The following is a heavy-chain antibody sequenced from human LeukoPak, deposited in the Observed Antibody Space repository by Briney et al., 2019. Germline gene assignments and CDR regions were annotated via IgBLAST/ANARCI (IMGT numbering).Heavy chain of an antibody. CDR3: ARDRITSPWLYSSGSPRPYGMDV. CDR2: INHSGST. Sequence: SETLSLTCAVYGGSFSGYYWSWIRQPPGKGLEWIGEINHSGSTNYNPSLKSRVTISVDTSKNQFSLKLSSVTAADTAVYYCARDRITSPWLYSSGSPRPYGMDVWGQGTTVTVSS. V-gene: IGHV4-34*01. D-gene: IGHD6-19*01. J-gene: IGHJ6*02. CDR1: GGSFSGYY.